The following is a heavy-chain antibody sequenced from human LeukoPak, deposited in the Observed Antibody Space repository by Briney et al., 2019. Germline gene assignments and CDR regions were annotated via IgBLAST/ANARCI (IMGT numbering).Heavy chain of an antibody. Sequence: TSQTLSLTCTVSGGSISSGSYYWSCIRQPAGKGLGWIGRIYTSGSTNYNPSLKSRVTISVDTSKNQFSLKLSSVTAADTAVYYCARALKKQVWDVWGKGTTVTVSS. J-gene: IGHJ6*04. D-gene: IGHD1-14*01. V-gene: IGHV4-61*02. CDR2: IYTSGST. CDR1: GGSISSGSYY. CDR3: ARALKKQVWDV.